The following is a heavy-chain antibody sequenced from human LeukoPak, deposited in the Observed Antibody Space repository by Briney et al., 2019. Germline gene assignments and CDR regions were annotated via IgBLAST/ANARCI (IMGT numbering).Heavy chain of an antibody. V-gene: IGHV1-2*02. J-gene: IGHJ4*02. CDR3: ATVESIRRFYFDV. D-gene: IGHD3-3*01. CDR2: INPDSGDT. CDR1: GYSFTGYY. Sequence: GASVKVSCKASGYSFTGYYIHWVRQAPGQGLEWMGWINPDSGDTEYSQRFQGRITLTSDTSVTTAYMELSSLRSDDTAIFYCATVESIRRFYFDVWGQGALVTASS.